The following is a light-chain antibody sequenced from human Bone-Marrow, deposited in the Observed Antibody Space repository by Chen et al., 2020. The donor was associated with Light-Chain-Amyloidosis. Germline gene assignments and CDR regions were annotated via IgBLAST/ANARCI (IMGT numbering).Light chain of an antibody. V-gene: IGLV3-21*02. CDR3: QVWDRSSDRPV. J-gene: IGLJ3*02. CDR2: DGS. Sequence: SYVLTQPSSVSVAPGQTATIACGGNNIGSTSVHWYQQTPGQAPLLVVYDGSDRPSGIPERLSGSNSGNTATLPISRVEAGDEADYYCQVWDRSSDRPVFGGGTKLTVL. CDR1: NIGSTS.